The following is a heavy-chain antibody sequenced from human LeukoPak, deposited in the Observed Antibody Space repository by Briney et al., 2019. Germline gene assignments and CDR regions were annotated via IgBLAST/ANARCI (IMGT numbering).Heavy chain of an antibody. CDR3: ARRGGAAAGAPFDY. CDR1: GYSISSGYY. V-gene: IGHV4-38-2*01. J-gene: IGHJ4*02. Sequence: PSETLSLTCAVSGYSISSGYYWGWIRQPPGKGLEWIGSIYHSGSTYYNPSLKSRVTISVDTSKNQFSLKLSSVTAADTAVYYCARRGGAAAGAPFDYWGQGTLVTVS. CDR2: IYHSGST. D-gene: IGHD6-13*01.